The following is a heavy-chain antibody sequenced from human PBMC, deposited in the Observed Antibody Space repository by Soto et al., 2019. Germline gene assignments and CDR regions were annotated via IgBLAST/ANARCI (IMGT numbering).Heavy chain of an antibody. CDR1: GFTFSSYY. J-gene: IGHJ4*02. CDR3: ARDSSSGCV. D-gene: IGHD6-19*01. V-gene: IGHV3-21*01. Sequence: GGSLRLSCAASGFTFSSYYMNWFRQAPGKGLEWVSSISGRSSYIYYADSVKGRFTISRDNAKDSLYLQMNSLRAEDTAVYYCARDSSSGCVWGQGTVVTAPQ. CDR2: ISGRSSYI.